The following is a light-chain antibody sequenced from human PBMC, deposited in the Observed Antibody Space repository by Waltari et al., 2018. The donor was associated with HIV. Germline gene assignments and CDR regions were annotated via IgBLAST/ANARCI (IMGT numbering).Light chain of an antibody. CDR2: GND. CDR3: QSYDSSLSTWV. J-gene: IGLJ3*02. V-gene: IGLV1-40*01. CDR1: SSTIGANYA. Sequence: QSVLTQPPSVSGAPGQRVTISCTGSSSTIGANYAVHWYQHVPGTAPRVLIHGNDNRPAGVPDRFSASRSGTFASLAIAGLHSEDEADYYCQSYDSSLSTWVFGGGTTVTV.